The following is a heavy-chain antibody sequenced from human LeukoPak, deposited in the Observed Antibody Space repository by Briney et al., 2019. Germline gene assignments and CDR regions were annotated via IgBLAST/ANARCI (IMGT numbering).Heavy chain of an antibody. CDR3: ARSRSGYQFDY. D-gene: IGHD2-2*01. V-gene: IGHV3-48*01. CDR2: ISSTSSTM. CDR1: GFTFSGFS. J-gene: IGHJ4*02. Sequence: PGGSLRLSCAASGFTFSGFSMDWVRQAPGRGLEWLSYISSTSSTMLYADSVKGRFTISRDNAKNSLYLRMHSLRAEDTAVYYCARSRSGYQFDYWGQGTLVTVSS.